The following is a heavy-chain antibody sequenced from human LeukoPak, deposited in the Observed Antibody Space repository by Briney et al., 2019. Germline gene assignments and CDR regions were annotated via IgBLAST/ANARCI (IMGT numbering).Heavy chain of an antibody. D-gene: IGHD6-13*01. V-gene: IGHV3-7*01. Sequence: GGSLRLSCAASGFTFSSYWMSWVRQAPGKGLEWVANIKHDGSEKYYVDSVKGRFTISRDSAKNSLYLQMNSLRAEDTAVYYCARDRGSSWYLGLSCWGQGILVTVSS. J-gene: IGHJ4*02. CDR3: ARDRGSSWYLGLSC. CDR2: IKHDGSEK. CDR1: GFTFSSYW.